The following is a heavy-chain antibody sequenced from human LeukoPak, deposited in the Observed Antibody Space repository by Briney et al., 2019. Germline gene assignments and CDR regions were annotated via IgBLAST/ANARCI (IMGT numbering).Heavy chain of an antibody. Sequence: SETLSLTCTVSGGSISSYYWSWIRQPAGKGLEWIGRIYTSGSTNYNPSLKSRVTMSVDTSKNQFPLKLSSATAADTAVYYCAREPRGTAMVDYWGQGTLVTVSS. V-gene: IGHV4-4*07. CDR1: GGSISSYY. CDR3: AREPRGTAMVDY. CDR2: IYTSGST. D-gene: IGHD5-18*01. J-gene: IGHJ4*02.